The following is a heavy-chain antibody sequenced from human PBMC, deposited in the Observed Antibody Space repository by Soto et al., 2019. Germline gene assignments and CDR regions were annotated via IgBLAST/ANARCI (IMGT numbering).Heavy chain of an antibody. D-gene: IGHD6-13*01. Sequence: EVQLLESGGGLGQPGGSLRLSCAASGFTFSSYAMSWVRQAPGKGLEWVSVISGSGGSTYYADSVKGRFTISRDNSKNTLYLQMNSMRAEDTAVYYCAKGPISSSWYYYYYYMEVSGKGTTVTVSS. CDR3: AKGPISSSWYYYYYYMEV. CDR1: GFTFSSYA. CDR2: ISGSGGST. J-gene: IGHJ6*03. V-gene: IGHV3-23*01.